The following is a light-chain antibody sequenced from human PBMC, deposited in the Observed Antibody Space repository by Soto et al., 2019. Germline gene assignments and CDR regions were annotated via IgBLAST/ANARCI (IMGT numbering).Light chain of an antibody. V-gene: IGKV1-39*01. J-gene: IGKJ3*01. CDR1: QSISSY. Sequence: DIQMTQSPSSLSASVGDRVTITCRASQSISSYLNWYQQKPGKAPKLLIYAASSLQSGVPSRFSGSGSGTDLTLTISSLQPEDFATYYCQQSYGFGPGTKVDIK. CDR2: AAS. CDR3: QQSYG.